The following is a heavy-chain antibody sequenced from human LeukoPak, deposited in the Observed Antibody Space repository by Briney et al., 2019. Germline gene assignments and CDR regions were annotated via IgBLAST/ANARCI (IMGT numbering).Heavy chain of an antibody. Sequence: GGSLRLSCAASGFNFSSYSMNWVRQAPGKGLEWVSSISSSSFRYYADSVKVRFTISRDNAKNSLYLQMNSLRAEDTAVYYCARDIRSGYPFDYWGQGTLVTVSS. J-gene: IGHJ4*02. CDR3: ARDIRSGYPFDY. V-gene: IGHV3-21*01. CDR1: GFNFSSYS. D-gene: IGHD5-12*01. CDR2: ISSSSFR.